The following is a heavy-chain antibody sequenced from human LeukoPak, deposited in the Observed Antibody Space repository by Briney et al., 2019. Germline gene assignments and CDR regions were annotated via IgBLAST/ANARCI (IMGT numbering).Heavy chain of an antibody. CDR1: GYTFTSYG. D-gene: IGHD3-22*01. CDR2: ISAYNGNT. V-gene: IGHV1-18*01. J-gene: IGHJ4*02. CDR3: ATSQGGNGRSGYDSSGAPDY. Sequence: ASVKVSCKASGYTFTSYGISWVRQAPGQGLEWMGWISAYNGNTNYAQKLQGRVTMTTDTSPSTAYMELRSLRSDDTAVYYCATSQGGNGRSGYDSSGAPDYWGQGTLVTVSS.